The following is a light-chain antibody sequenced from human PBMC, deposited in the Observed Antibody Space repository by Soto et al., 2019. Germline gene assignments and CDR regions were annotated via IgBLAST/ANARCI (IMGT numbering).Light chain of an antibody. V-gene: IGKV3-20*01. J-gene: IGKJ1*01. CDR3: QQYDSSPRT. Sequence: EIVLTQSPGTLSLSPGERATLSRRASQSVSSNYLAWYQQKPGQAPRVLIYGASSRATGIPDRFSGSGSGTDFTLTISRLEPEDFAVYYCQQYDSSPRTFGQGTKVEIK. CDR1: QSVSSNY. CDR2: GAS.